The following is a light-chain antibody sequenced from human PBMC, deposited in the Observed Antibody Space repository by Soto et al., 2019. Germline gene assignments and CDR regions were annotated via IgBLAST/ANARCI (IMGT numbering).Light chain of an antibody. CDR2: DNN. CDR3: HSYDVSLSGPV. Sequence: QSVLTQPPSVYGAPGQRVTISCNGSSSNIGAGYDVHWYQQLPGTAPKVLIYDNNKRPSGVPDRFSGSKSGTSASLAITGLHAEDESDYYCHSYDVSLSGPVFGGGTKLTVL. V-gene: IGLV1-40*01. J-gene: IGLJ2*01. CDR1: SSNIGAGYD.